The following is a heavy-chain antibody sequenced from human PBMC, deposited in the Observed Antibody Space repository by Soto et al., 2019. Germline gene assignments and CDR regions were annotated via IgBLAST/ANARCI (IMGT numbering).Heavy chain of an antibody. CDR3: ARASGSYLYYFDY. Sequence: SETLSLTCTVSGGSISSSYYYWGWIRQPPGKGLEWIGSIYYSGGTYYSPSLKSRVTMSVDTSKNQFSLKLSSVTAADTAVYYCARASGSYLYYFDYWGQGTLVTVSS. D-gene: IGHD1-26*01. CDR1: GGSISSSYYY. V-gene: IGHV4-39*01. CDR2: IYYSGGT. J-gene: IGHJ4*02.